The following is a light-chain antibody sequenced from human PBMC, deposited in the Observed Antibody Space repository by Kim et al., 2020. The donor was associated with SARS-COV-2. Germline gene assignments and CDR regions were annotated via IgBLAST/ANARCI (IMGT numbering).Light chain of an antibody. V-gene: IGLV2-11*03. J-gene: IGLJ3*02. CDR2: DVN. CDR3: CSYAGTYIWL. Sequence: GHSFTTSCTGNSSDIGTYKCVSWYQQHPGKAPKLVIYDVNERPSGVPDRFSGSKSGNTASLTISGLQADDEADYYCCSYAGTYIWLFGGGTQLTVL. CDR1: SSDIGTYKC.